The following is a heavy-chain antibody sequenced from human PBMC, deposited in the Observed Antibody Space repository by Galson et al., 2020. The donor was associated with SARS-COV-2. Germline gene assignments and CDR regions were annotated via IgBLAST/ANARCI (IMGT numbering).Heavy chain of an antibody. CDR3: ARDYSSPPYAMDV. CDR1: GGSISRSTYY. D-gene: IGHD6-13*01. J-gene: IGHJ6*02. V-gene: IGHV4-39*07. CDR2: IYYSGST. Sequence: SETLSLTCTVSGGSISRSTYYWGWLRQPPGKGLEWIGNIYYSGSTYYSPSLKSRVTISLDTSKNQFSLNLSSVTAADTAVYYCARDYSSPPYAMDVWGQGTTVTVSS.